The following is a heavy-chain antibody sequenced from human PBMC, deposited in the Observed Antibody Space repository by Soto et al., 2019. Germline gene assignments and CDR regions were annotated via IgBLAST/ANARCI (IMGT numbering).Heavy chain of an antibody. V-gene: IGHV4-31*03. Sequence: PSETLSLTCTVSGGSISSGGYYWSWIRQHPGKGLEWIGYIYYSGSTYYNPSLKSRVTISVDTSKNQFSLKLSSVTAADTAVYYCARVRTVGATKRGWFDPWGQGTLVTVSS. CDR3: ARVRTVGATKRGWFDP. CDR1: GGSISSGGYY. CDR2: IYYSGST. J-gene: IGHJ5*02. D-gene: IGHD1-26*01.